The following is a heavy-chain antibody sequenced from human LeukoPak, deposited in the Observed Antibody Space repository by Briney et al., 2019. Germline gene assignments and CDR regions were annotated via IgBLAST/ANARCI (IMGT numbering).Heavy chain of an antibody. CDR1: GYTFTSYD. CDR2: MNPNSGNT. J-gene: IGHJ5*02. CDR3: ARGPHRLLWFGELLFDP. D-gene: IGHD3-10*01. V-gene: IGHV1-8*01. Sequence: GASVKVSCKASGYTFTSYDINWVRQATGQGLEWMGWMNPNSGNTGYAQKFQGRVTMTRNTSISTAHMELSSLRSEDTAVYYCARGPHRLLWFGELLFDPWGQGTLVTVSS.